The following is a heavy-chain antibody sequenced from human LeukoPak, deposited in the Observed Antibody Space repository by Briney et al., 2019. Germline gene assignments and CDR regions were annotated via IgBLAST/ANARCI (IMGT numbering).Heavy chain of an antibody. CDR2: IYYSGST. V-gene: IGHV4-39*01. Sequence: SETLSLTCTVSGGSISSSSYYWGWIRQPPGKGLEWIGSIYYSGSTYYNPSLKSRVTISVDTSKNQFPLKLSSVTAADTAVYYCARRSSGNFHYWGQGTLVTVSS. CDR1: GGSISSSSYY. J-gene: IGHJ4*02. D-gene: IGHD6-19*01. CDR3: ARRSSGNFHY.